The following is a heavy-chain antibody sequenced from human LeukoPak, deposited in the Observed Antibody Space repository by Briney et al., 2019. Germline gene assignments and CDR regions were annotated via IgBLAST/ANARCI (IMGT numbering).Heavy chain of an antibody. CDR1: GGSISSYY. CDR2: IYYSGST. Sequence: PSETLSLTCTVSGGSISSYYWSWIRQPPGKGLEWIGYIYYSGSTNYNPSLKSRVTISVDTSKNQFSLKLSSVTAADTAVYYCARLSPYFDWLLYPFFDYWGQGTLVTVSS. D-gene: IGHD3-9*01. V-gene: IGHV4-59*08. CDR3: ARLSPYFDWLLYPFFDY. J-gene: IGHJ4*02.